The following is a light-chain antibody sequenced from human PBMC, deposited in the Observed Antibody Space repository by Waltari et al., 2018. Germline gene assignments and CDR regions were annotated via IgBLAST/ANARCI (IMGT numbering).Light chain of an antibody. V-gene: IGKV3-11*01. J-gene: IGKJ1*01. CDR3: QQRSKWPWA. CDR2: DAS. CDR1: QSVSSS. Sequence: EIVLTHSPATLSLSPGERANLYCTASQSVSSSLAWCHHKPGQAPRLLIYDASISVTDIPARFMGSGSGTDFTLTISSLGPEDFAVYYCQQRSKWPWAFGQWTKVEIK.